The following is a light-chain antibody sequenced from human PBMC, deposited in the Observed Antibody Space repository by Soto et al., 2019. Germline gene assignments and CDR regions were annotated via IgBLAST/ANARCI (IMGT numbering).Light chain of an antibody. Sequence: QSVLTQPASVSGAPGQRGTISCTRSSSNIGAGYDVHWYQHLPGTAPKLLIYDDSNRPSGVPDRFSGSKSGTSASLAITGLQAEDEADYYCQSYDSSLSAPYVFGTGTKVTVL. V-gene: IGLV1-40*01. J-gene: IGLJ1*01. CDR1: SSNIGAGYD. CDR2: DDS. CDR3: QSYDSSLSAPYV.